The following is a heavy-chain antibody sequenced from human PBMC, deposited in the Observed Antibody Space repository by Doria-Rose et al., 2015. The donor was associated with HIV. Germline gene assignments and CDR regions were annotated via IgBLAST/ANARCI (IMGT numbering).Heavy chain of an antibody. CDR2: IYSSGST. CDR3: ARFRPSRGIYYSLDV. D-gene: IGHD3-10*01. CDR1: GGSISSYY. V-gene: IGHV4-4*09. Sequence: QVQLQESGPGLVKPAETLPLTCTVSGGSISSYYWNWTRQPPGKGLEWIGYIYSSGSTHYNSSLKSRVALSKDTPKNQFSRRLGSGTAADTAVYYCARFRPSRGIYYSLDVWGKGTTVAVSS. J-gene: IGHJ6*03.